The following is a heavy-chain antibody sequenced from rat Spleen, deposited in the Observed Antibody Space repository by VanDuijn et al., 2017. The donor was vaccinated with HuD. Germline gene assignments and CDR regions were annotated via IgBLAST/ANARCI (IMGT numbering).Heavy chain of an antibody. V-gene: IGHV5-31*01. CDR2: ISYDGSKT. CDR3: ARRRYYYRVPGWFFDL. Sequence: EVQLVESGGGLVQPGRSLTLSCVASGLTFNNYWMTWIRQAPGKGLEWVATISYDGSKTYYRDSVKGRFTISRDNARSTLNLHMDSLRSEDTATYYCARRRYYYRVPGWFFDLWGPGTMVTVSS. CDR1: GLTFNNYW. D-gene: IGHD1-1*01. J-gene: IGHJ1*01.